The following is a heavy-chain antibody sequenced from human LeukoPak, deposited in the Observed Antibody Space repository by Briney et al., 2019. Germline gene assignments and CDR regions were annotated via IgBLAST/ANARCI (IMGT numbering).Heavy chain of an antibody. Sequence: KPSETLSLTCTVSGGSISSYYWSWIRQPPGKGLEWIGYIYYSGSTNYNPSLKSRVTISVDTSKNQFSLKLSSVTAADTAVYYCARFEVVPAAPLDYWGQGTLVTVSS. CDR1: GGSISSYY. CDR2: IYYSGST. CDR3: ARFEVVPAAPLDY. V-gene: IGHV4-59*01. D-gene: IGHD2-2*01. J-gene: IGHJ4*02.